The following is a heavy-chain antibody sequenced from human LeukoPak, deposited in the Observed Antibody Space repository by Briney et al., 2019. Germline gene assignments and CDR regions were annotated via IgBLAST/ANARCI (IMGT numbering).Heavy chain of an antibody. V-gene: IGHV3-66*01. CDR3: ARVGATPYYYYYGMDV. J-gene: IGHJ6*02. CDR2: IYSGGST. Sequence: GGSLRPSCAASGFTVSSNYMSWVRQAPGKGLEWVSVIYSGGSTYYADSVKGRFTISRDNSKNTLYLQMNSLRAEDTAVYYCARVGATPYYYYYGMDVWGQGTTVTVSS. CDR1: GFTVSSNY. D-gene: IGHD1-26*01.